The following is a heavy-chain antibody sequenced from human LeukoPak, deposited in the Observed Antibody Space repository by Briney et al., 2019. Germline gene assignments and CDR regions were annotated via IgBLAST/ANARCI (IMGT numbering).Heavy chain of an antibody. CDR3: ARGMDAEAFQN. V-gene: IGHV1-2*02. Sequence: ASVKVSCKTSGYRFTAYPLHWVRQAPGQGLEWLGWMNPHSGETNNAQKFQGRVTMTRDTSISVAYMELSSLRSDDMAVYFCARGMDAEAFQNWGQGTLVIVCS. CDR1: GYRFTAYP. CDR2: MNPHSGET. D-gene: IGHD2-2*03. J-gene: IGHJ1*01.